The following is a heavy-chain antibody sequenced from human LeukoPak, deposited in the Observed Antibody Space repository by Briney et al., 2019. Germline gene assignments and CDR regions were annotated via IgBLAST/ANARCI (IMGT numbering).Heavy chain of an antibody. CDR1: GCXFSSYA. V-gene: IGHV3-23*01. CDR3: AKVRVMLRLRNFEY. CDR2: ISVSGGST. D-gene: IGHD6-25*01. J-gene: IGHJ4*02. Sequence: GGSLTLSCAAPGCXFSSYAMSWVRQAPGKGLEWVSGISVSGGSTYYADPVKGRFTISRDNAKNTLYLQMNSLRAEGKAVYYCAKVRVMLRLRNFEYWGQGTLVTVSS.